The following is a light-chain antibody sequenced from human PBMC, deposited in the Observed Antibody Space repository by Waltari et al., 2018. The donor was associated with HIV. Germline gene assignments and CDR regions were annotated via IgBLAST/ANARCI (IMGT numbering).Light chain of an antibody. CDR3: QYSRT. J-gene: IGKJ4*01. Sequence: DSLVTQSPASLSASVGDRVTINCRTRQNIGNSLNWYQQKAGKAPKLLIYTASILRSEVPSRFGGSGSGTDFTLTITGLQPEDFGTYYCQYSRTFGGGTKVELK. CDR1: QNIGNS. CDR2: TAS. V-gene: IGKV1-39*01.